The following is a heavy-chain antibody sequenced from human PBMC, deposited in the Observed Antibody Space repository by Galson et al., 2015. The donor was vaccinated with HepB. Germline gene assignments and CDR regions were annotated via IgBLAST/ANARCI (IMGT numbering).Heavy chain of an antibody. CDR1: GYTFTNYA. V-gene: IGHV1-3*01. CDR3: ARSSMVTSPFDY. Sequence: SVKVSCKASGYTFTNYAIDWVRQAPGQRLEWMGWINAGNGNTKYSQKFQGRVTITRDTSASTGYMEMSSLRSEDTAVYYCARSSMVTSPFDYWGQGTLVTVSS. CDR2: INAGNGNT. J-gene: IGHJ4*02. D-gene: IGHD5-18*01.